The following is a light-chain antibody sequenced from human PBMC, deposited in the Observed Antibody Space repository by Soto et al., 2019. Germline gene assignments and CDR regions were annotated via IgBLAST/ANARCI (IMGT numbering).Light chain of an antibody. V-gene: IGLV1-51*01. CDR2: DDN. CDR3: GSWDSRLSANV. CDR1: SSNIGGNS. J-gene: IGLJ1*01. Sequence: QSVLTQLPSVSAARGQKVTISCSGSSSNIGGNSVSWYQQLPGTAPKLLIYDDNKRPSGIPDRFSGSKSGTSATLGITGFQTGVEADYYCGSWDSRLSANVFGSGTNVTGL.